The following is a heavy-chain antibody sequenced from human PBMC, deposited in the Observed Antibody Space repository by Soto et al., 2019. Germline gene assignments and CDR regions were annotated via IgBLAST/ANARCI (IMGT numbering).Heavy chain of an antibody. J-gene: IGHJ3*02. CDR2: MSDDESKK. V-gene: IGHV3-30-3*01. Sequence: QEQLVESGGGVVQPGRSLRLSCVASGFTFRSYGMHWVRQAPGKGLEWVAVMSDDESKKYYADSVKGRFTISRDNSKNTLFLQMDTLISEATAVYYCARTAGGRVRGALDIWGQGTMVTVS. D-gene: IGHD6-13*01. CDR3: ARTAGGRVRGALDI. CDR1: GFTFRSYG.